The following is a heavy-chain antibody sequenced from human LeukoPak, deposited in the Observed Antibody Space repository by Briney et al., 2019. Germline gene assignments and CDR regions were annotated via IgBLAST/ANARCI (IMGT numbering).Heavy chain of an antibody. CDR2: IRSSSSYI. D-gene: IGHD3-9*01. V-gene: IGHV3-21*01. CDR1: GFTFSTYN. J-gene: IGHJ4*02. Sequence: GGSLRLSCAASGFTFSTYNMNWVRQAPGKGLEWVSSIRSSSSYIYYADSVKGRFTISRDNAKSSLYLQMNSLRAEGTAVYYCARVLRYFDWTKAPFDYWGQGTLVTVSS. CDR3: ARVLRYFDWTKAPFDY.